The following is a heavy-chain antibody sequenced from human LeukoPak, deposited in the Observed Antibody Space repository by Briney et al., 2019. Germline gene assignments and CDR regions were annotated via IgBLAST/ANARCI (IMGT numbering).Heavy chain of an antibody. D-gene: IGHD4-11*01. J-gene: IGHJ4*02. Sequence: SETLSLTCTVSGGSISSYYWSWIRQPPGKGLEWIGYIYYSGSTSYNPSLKSRVTISEDTSRNQFSLKLSSVTAADTAVYYCASGADYSNYYFDYWGQGTLVTVSS. CDR3: ASGADYSNYYFDY. CDR2: IYYSGST. CDR1: GGSISSYY. V-gene: IGHV4-59*01.